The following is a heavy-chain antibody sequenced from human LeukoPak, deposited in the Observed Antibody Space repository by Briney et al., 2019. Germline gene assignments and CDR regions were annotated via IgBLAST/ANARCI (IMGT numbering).Heavy chain of an antibody. CDR1: GGSISSYY. D-gene: IGHD6-13*01. Sequence: SETLSLTCTVSGGSISSYYWSWIRQPAGKGLEWIGRIYTSGSTNYNPSLKSRVTMSVDTSKNQLSLRLSSVTAADTAVYYCARTLSSSWYKDWGQGTLVTVSS. V-gene: IGHV4-4*07. CDR3: ARTLSSSWYKD. CDR2: IYTSGST. J-gene: IGHJ4*02.